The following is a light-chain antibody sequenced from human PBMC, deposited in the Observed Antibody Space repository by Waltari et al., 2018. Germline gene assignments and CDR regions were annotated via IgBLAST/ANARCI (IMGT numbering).Light chain of an antibody. J-gene: IGLJ1*01. CDR3: CSFAGSPPYV. V-gene: IGLV2-11*01. CDR2: DVN. CDR1: STAVGFYHS. Sequence: QSALTPPRSVSGSPGQSVPISCPCTSTAVGFYHSVSRYQQHPGKAPKLMIYDVNKRPSGVPDRLPGSKSGNTAFLTISGLQGEDEADYYCCSFAGSPPYVFGTGTKVTVL.